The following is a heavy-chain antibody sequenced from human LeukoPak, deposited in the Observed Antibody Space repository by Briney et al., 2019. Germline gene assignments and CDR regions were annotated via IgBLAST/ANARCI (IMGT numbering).Heavy chain of an antibody. Sequence: GGSLRLSCAASGFTFDDYGMSWVCQAPGKRLEWVSGINWNGGSTGYADSVKGRFTISRDNAKNSLYLQMNSLRAEDTALYYCARVLGCTNGVCPYYYYYYMDVWGKGTTVTVSS. D-gene: IGHD2-8*01. J-gene: IGHJ6*03. CDR1: GFTFDDYG. CDR2: INWNGGST. V-gene: IGHV3-20*04. CDR3: ARVLGCTNGVCPYYYYYYMDV.